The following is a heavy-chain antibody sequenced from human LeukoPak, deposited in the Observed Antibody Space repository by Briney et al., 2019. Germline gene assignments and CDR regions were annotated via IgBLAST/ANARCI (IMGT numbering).Heavy chain of an antibody. CDR1: GGSISSSY. V-gene: IGHV4-4*07. J-gene: IGHJ5*02. CDR3: ARDTVDYYDSSGYP. CDR2: IYTSGST. D-gene: IGHD3-22*01. Sequence: SETLSLTCTVSGGSISSSYWSWIRQPAGQGLEGIGRIYTSGSTNYNPSLKSRVTMSVDTSKNQFSLKLSSVTAADTAVYYCARDTVDYYDSSGYPWGQGTLVTVSS.